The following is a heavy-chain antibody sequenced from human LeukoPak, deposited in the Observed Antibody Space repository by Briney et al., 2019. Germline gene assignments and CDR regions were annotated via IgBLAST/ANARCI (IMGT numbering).Heavy chain of an antibody. CDR2: ISWNGGST. V-gene: IGHV3-20*04. CDR3: ARDEPRYYDYVWGSYHDY. D-gene: IGHD3-16*02. CDR1: GFTFDDYG. Sequence: GGSLRLSCAASGFTFDDYGMSWVRQAPGKGLEWVSGISWNGGSTGYADSVKGRFTISRDNAKNSLYLQMNSLRAEDTALYYCARDEPRYYDYVWGSYHDYWGQGTLVTVSS. J-gene: IGHJ4*02.